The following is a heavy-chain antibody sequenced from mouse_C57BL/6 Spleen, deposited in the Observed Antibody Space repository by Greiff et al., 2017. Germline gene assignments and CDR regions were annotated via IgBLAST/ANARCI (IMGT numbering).Heavy chain of an antibody. Sequence: VQLQQPGAELVKPGASVKMSCKASGYTFTSYWITWVKQRPGQGLEWIGDIYPGSGSTNYNEKFKSKATLTVDTSSSTAYMQLSSLTSEDSAVYYCATRGGYDEAFAYWGQGTLVTVSA. CDR1: GYTFTSYW. D-gene: IGHD2-2*01. V-gene: IGHV1-55*01. J-gene: IGHJ3*01. CDR3: ATRGGYDEAFAY. CDR2: IYPGSGST.